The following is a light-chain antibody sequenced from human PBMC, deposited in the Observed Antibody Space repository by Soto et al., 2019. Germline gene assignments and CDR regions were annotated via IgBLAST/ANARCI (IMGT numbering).Light chain of an antibody. J-gene: IGKJ5*01. CDR1: QNIDNK. CDR3: QQYKSWWPIT. Sequence: EIVLTQSPATLSVSPGERATLSCRASQNIDNKLVWYQQKRGQAPSLLLSNAVTRAPGIPARFSGSGFGTEFTLTISSLQPEDFATYYCQQYKSWWPITFGQGTRLEI. CDR2: NAV. V-gene: IGKV3-15*01.